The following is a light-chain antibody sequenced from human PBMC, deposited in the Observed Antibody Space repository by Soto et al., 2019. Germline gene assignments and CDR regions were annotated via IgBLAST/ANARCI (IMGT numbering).Light chain of an antibody. V-gene: IGLV1-44*01. Sequence: SALTQPPSASGTPGQRVTISCSGGSSNIGTNAVNWYQQLPGTAPKLLIYNNNQRPSGVPDRFSGSKSGTSASLAISGLQSEDEAAYYCAAWDDSLTGYVFGTGPKVTVL. CDR1: SSNIGTNA. CDR2: NNN. J-gene: IGLJ1*01. CDR3: AAWDDSLTGYV.